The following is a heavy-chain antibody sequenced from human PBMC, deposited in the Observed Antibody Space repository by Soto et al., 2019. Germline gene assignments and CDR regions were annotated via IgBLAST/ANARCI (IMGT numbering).Heavy chain of an antibody. CDR3: AKGGHTAAYFDY. Sequence: QVQLVESGGGVVQPGRSLRLSCAASGFTFSSYGMHWVRQAPGKGLEWVAVISYDGSNKYYADSVKGRFTISRDNSKNTLYLQMNSLRAEDTAAYYCAKGGHTAAYFDYWGQGTLVTVSS. V-gene: IGHV3-30*18. CDR2: ISYDGSNK. J-gene: IGHJ4*02. D-gene: IGHD5-18*01. CDR1: GFTFSSYG.